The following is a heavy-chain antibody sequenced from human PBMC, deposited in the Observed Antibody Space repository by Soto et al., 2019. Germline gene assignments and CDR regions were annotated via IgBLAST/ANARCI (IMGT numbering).Heavy chain of an antibody. J-gene: IGHJ4*02. CDR1: GYTFTSYA. CDR3: ARDDAWSGTYDY. CDR2: INAGNGNT. Sequence: ASVNVSCKASGYTFTSYAMHWVRQAPGQRLEWMGWINAGNGNTKYSQKFQGRVTITRDTSASTAYMELSSLRSEDTAVYYCARDDAWSGTYDYWGQGTLVTVSS. D-gene: IGHD3-3*01. V-gene: IGHV1-3*01.